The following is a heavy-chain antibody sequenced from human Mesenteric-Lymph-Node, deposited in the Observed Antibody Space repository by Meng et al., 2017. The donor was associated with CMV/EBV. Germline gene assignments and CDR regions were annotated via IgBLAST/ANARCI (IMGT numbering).Heavy chain of an antibody. V-gene: IGHV4-4*02. CDR1: GGSISSSNW. CDR2: IYHSGST. CDR3: ARRYSGYDYPFDY. Sequence: CARSGGSISSSNWWSWVRQPPGKGLEWIGEIYHSGSTNYNPSLKSRITISVDKSKNQFSLKLSSVTAADTAVYYCARRYSGYDYPFDYWGQGALVTVS. D-gene: IGHD5-12*01. J-gene: IGHJ4*02.